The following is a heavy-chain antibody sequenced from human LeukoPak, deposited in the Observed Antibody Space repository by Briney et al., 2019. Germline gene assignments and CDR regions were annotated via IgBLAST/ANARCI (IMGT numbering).Heavy chain of an antibody. CDR1: GYSISSGYY. Sequence: SETLSLTCAVSGYSISSGYYWGWIRQPPGKGLEWIGSIYHSGSTYYNPSLKSRVTISVDTSKNQFPLKLSSVTAADTAVYYCARQGSRFLEWLKFVYWGQGTLVTVSS. CDR2: IYHSGST. J-gene: IGHJ4*02. D-gene: IGHD3-3*01. CDR3: ARQGSRFLEWLKFVY. V-gene: IGHV4-38-2*01.